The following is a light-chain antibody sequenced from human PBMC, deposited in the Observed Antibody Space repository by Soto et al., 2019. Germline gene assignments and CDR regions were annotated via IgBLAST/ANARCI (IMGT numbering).Light chain of an antibody. CDR2: DVS. CDR3: SLYTSSSSYV. V-gene: IGLV2-14*01. J-gene: IGLJ1*01. CDR1: SSDVGTYNS. Sequence: QSALTQPAAVSGSPGQSIAISCTGTSSDVGTYNSVSWYQQYPGKAPKLMIHDVSNRPSGVSDRFSGSKSGNTASLTISGLQSEDEADYYCSLYTSSSSYVFGSGTQLTVL.